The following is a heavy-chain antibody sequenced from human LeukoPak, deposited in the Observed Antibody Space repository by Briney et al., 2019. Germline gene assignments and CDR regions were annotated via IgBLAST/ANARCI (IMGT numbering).Heavy chain of an antibody. CDR1: GFTLSDYY. CDR3: ASRGYGYGPPDY. J-gene: IGHJ4*02. CDR2: ISSSSSYT. D-gene: IGHD5-18*01. V-gene: IGHV3-11*06. Sequence: GGSLRLSCAASGFTLSDYYMSWIRQAPGKGLEWVSYISSSSSYTNYADSVKGRFTISRDNAKNSLYLQMNSLRAEDTAVYYCASRGYGYGPPDYWGQGTLVTVSS.